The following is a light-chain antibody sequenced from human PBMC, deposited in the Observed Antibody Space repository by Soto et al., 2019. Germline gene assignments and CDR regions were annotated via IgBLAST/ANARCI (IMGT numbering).Light chain of an antibody. CDR1: SPNIGDNS. CDR3: AAWDDTLNGLV. J-gene: IGLJ1*01. V-gene: IGLV1-36*01. Sequence: QSVLTQSPSVSAAPSQRVTISCSGSSPNIGDNSVNWFQQLPGKAPKVIRNFDDLLPLGVSDRFSGSKSGTSASLAISGLQSEDEADYFCAAWDDTLNGLVFGTGTKLTVL. CDR2: FDD.